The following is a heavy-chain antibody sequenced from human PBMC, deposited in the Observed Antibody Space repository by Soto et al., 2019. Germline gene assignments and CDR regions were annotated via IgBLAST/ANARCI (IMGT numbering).Heavy chain of an antibody. Sequence: SETLSLTCTVSGGSISSSSYYWGWIRQPPGKGLEWIGSIYYSGSTYYNPSLKSRVTISVDTSKNQFSLKLSSVTAADTAVYYCARHLGYCSGGSCLYYYYYMDVWGKGTTVTVSS. CDR2: IYYSGST. J-gene: IGHJ6*03. CDR3: ARHLGYCSGGSCLYYYYYMDV. V-gene: IGHV4-39*01. CDR1: GGSISSSSYY. D-gene: IGHD2-15*01.